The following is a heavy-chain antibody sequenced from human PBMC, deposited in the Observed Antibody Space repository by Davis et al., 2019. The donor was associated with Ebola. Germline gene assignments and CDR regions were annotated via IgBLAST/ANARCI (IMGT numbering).Heavy chain of an antibody. D-gene: IGHD3-22*01. CDR2: IYPGDSDT. CDR3: ARPDDSSGGIDY. Sequence: GESLKISRQGSGYSFPSYWIRWLRQMPVQGLEWIGNIYPGDSDTRYSPSFQGQVTISADKSISTAYLQWSSLKASDTAMYYCARPDDSSGGIDYWGQGTLVTVSS. J-gene: IGHJ4*02. CDR1: GYSFPSYW. V-gene: IGHV5-51*01.